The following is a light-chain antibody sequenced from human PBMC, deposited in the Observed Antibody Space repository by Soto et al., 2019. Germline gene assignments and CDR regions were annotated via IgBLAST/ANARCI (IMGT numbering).Light chain of an antibody. V-gene: IGLV4-69*01. CDR3: QTWGTGIHVV. CDR1: SGHSNYA. CDR2: LNSDGSH. J-gene: IGLJ2*01. Sequence: QSVLTQSPSASASLGASVKLTCTLSSGHSNYAIAWHQQQPQKGPRYFMRLNSDGSHSKGDGIPDRFSGSSSGAERYLTISSLQSEDEADYYCQTWGTGIHVVFGGGTKLTVL.